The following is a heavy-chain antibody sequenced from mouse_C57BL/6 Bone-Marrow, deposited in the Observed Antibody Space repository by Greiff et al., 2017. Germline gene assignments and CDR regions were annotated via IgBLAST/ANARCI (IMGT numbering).Heavy chain of an antibody. V-gene: IGHV1-81*01. J-gene: IGHJ4*01. CDR2: IYPRSGNT. Sequence: QVQLQQSGAELARPGASVKLSCKASGYTFTSYGISWVKQRTGQGLEWIGEIYPRSGNTYYNEKFKGKATLTADKSSSTAYMERRSLTSEYSAVYFCARWTLYYAMDYWGQGTSVTVSS. CDR3: ARWTLYYAMDY. CDR1: GYTFTSYG.